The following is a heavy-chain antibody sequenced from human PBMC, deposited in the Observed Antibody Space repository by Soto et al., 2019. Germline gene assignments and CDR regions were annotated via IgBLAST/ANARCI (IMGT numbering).Heavy chain of an antibody. V-gene: IGHV4-39*01. CDR3: ARHRGRWLQFPFDF. CDR2: IYYSGNT. Sequence: WIRQPPEKGLEWIGSIYYSGNTHSNPSLMSRVSMSLDKSKNHFYLNLTSVTAADTAMYYCARHRGRWLQFPFDFWGQGTPVTVSS. J-gene: IGHJ4*02. D-gene: IGHD5-12*01.